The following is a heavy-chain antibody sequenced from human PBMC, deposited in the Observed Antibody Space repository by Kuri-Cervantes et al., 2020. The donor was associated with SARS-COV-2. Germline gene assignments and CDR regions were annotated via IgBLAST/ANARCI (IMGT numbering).Heavy chain of an antibody. CDR1: GYRFTTYW. CDR3: VRAVTGISNPYYFDY. Sequence: GESLKISCKGSGYRFTTYWIAWVRQTPGKGLELVGIIYPGDSDTRYSPSCEAQVSISADNSVNTAYLQWISLKASDTAIYYCVRAVTGISNPYYFDYWGQGTLVTVSS. D-gene: IGHD1-14*01. CDR2: IYPGDSDT. J-gene: IGHJ4*02. V-gene: IGHV5-51*01.